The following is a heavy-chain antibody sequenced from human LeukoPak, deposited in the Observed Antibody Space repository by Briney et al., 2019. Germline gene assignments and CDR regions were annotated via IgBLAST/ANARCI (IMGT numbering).Heavy chain of an antibody. J-gene: IGHJ4*02. CDR2: IKQDGSKK. CDR3: TRVGYIDEGIDY. D-gene: IGHD5-24*01. CDR1: GFPFSSYW. V-gene: IGHV3-7*04. Sequence: GGSLRLSCVASGFPFSSYWMTWVRQAPGKGLEWVANIKQDGSKKSYVDSVKGRFTISRDNAKNSLYLPMNSLRAEDTALYYCTRVGYIDEGIDYWGQGTLVTVSS.